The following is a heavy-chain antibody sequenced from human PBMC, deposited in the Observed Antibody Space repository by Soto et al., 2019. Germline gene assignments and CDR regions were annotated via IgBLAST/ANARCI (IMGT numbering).Heavy chain of an antibody. D-gene: IGHD3-10*01. CDR2: IIPMFGKV. CDR1: GGTFSSYG. J-gene: IGHJ5*02. Sequence: SVKVSCKASGGTFSSYGISWVRQAPGQGLEWMGGIIPMFGKVKYAQRFQGRVTITADESTSTAYMELSSLTSEDTAMYYCARETSVRGVIITSSPWFDPWGQGTLVTVSS. CDR3: ARETSVRGVIITSSPWFDP. V-gene: IGHV1-69*13.